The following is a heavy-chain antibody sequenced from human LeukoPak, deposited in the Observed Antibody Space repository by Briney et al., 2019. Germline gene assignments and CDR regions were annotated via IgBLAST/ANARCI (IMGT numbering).Heavy chain of an antibody. CDR2: IYSGSST. J-gene: IGHJ4*02. CDR3: AKDSRGYQDYFDY. D-gene: IGHD3-22*01. CDR1: GFTFSTYT. V-gene: IGHV3-66*01. Sequence: PGGSLRLSCAASGFTFSTYTMNWVRQAPGKGLEWVSVIYSGSSTYYADSVKGRFTMSRDNSKNTLYLQMNSLRAEDTAVYYCAKDSRGYQDYFDYWGQGTLVTVSS.